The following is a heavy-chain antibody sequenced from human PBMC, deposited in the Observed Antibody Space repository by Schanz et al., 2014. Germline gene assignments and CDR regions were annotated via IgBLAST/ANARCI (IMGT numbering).Heavy chain of an antibody. V-gene: IGHV3-66*01. CDR1: GFSVGNKY. J-gene: IGHJ4*02. Sequence: EVQLVESGGGLVQPGGSLRLSCAASGFSVGNKYMNWVRQAPGKGLEWVSFIYIGGNTYYADSVKGRFTISRDNSKNTVYTQMNSLRAKDTAVYYCARGGPACYFDDWGQGTLVTVSS. CDR3: ARGGPACYFDD. CDR2: IYIGGNT.